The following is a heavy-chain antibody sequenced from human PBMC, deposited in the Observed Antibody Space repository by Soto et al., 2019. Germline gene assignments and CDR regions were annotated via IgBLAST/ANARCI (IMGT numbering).Heavy chain of an antibody. D-gene: IGHD3-10*01. V-gene: IGHV3-23*01. Sequence: GVSLRLSCAASGFTFSSYAMSWVRQAPGKGLEWVSAISGSGGSTYYADSVKGRFTISRDNSKNTLYLQMNSLRAEDTAVYYCAKPLLWFGESNYYFDYWGQGTLVTVSS. J-gene: IGHJ4*02. CDR1: GFTFSSYA. CDR3: AKPLLWFGESNYYFDY. CDR2: ISGSGGST.